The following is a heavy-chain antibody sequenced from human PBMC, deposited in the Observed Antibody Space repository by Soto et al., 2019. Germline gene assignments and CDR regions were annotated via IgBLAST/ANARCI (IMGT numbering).Heavy chain of an antibody. D-gene: IGHD6-19*01. CDR3: ARDLRTASGWYAPGY. V-gene: IGHV3-23*01. CDR2: ISGYTGTT. CDR1: GYTFTNYA. J-gene: IGHJ4*02. Sequence: PGESLKISCTASGYTFTNYAMMWVRQAPGKGLEWLSSISGYTGTTFYADSVKGRFTLSRDTSRNTAYLQINSLRVEDTAVYYCARDLRTASGWYAPGYWGQGTLVTVSS.